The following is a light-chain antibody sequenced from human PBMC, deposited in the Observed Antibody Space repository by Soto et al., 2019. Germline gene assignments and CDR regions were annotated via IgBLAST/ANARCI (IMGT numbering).Light chain of an antibody. CDR1: QSVSFNY. Sequence: EIVLTQSPGTLPLSPGERATLSCGASQSVSFNYLAWYQQKVGLAPRLLIYDASRRATGTPDRFSGSGSGTDFTLTISRLEPEDFAVYVCQQYGSSPYTFGQGTNLEIK. J-gene: IGKJ2*01. CDR3: QQYGSSPYT. CDR2: DAS. V-gene: IGKV3D-20*01.